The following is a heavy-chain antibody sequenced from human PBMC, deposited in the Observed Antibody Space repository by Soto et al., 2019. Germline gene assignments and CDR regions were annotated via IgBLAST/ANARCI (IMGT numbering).Heavy chain of an antibody. D-gene: IGHD5-18*01. CDR2: ISGSGDGT. CDR1: GFTFSSFA. V-gene: IGHV3-23*01. J-gene: IGHJ4*02. Sequence: PGGSLRLSCAASGFTFSSFALSWVRQAPGKGLEWVSAISGSGDGTDYADSVKGRFTISRDNSKNTLYLQMNSLRAEDTAVYYCAGPGYSSQDYWGQGALFTASS. CDR3: AGPGYSSQDY.